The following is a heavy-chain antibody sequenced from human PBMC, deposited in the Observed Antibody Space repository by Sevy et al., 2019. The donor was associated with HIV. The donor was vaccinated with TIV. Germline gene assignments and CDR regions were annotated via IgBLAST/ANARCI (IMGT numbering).Heavy chain of an antibody. CDR3: ARVSRLLWFRESNWFDP. J-gene: IGHJ5*02. CDR1: GGSFSGYY. CDR2: INHSGST. D-gene: IGHD3-10*01. V-gene: IGHV4-34*01. Sequence: SETLSLTCAVYGGSFSGYYWSWIRQPPGKGLEWIGEINHSGSTNYNPSLKSRVTISLDTSKNQFSLKLSSVTAADTAVYYCARVSRLLWFRESNWFDPWGQGTLVTVSS.